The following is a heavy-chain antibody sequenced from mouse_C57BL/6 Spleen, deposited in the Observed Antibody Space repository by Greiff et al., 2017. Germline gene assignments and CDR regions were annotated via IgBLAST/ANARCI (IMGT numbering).Heavy chain of an antibody. CDR2: IHPNSGST. Sequence: QVHVKQSGAELVKPGASVKLSCKASGYTFTSYWMHWVKQRPGQGLEWIGMIHPNSGSTNYNEKFKSKATLTVDKSSSTAYMQLSSLTSEDSAVYYCASYYYAFDYWGQGTTLTVSS. D-gene: IGHD1-1*01. CDR1: GYTFTSYW. J-gene: IGHJ2*01. CDR3: ASYYYAFDY. V-gene: IGHV1-64*01.